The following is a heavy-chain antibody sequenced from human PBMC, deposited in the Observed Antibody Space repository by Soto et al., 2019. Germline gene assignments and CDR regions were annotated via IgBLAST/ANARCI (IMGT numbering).Heavy chain of an antibody. CDR2: MNPNSGNT. V-gene: IGHV1-8*01. Sequence: QVQLVQSGAEVKKPGASVKVSCKASGYTFTSYDINWVRQATGQGLEWMGWMNPNSGNTGYAQKFQGRVTMTRNTSISTAYIELSSRRSEDTSVYYCARARAVWVSYYYDYMDVWGKGTMVTVAS. CDR1: GYTFTSYD. CDR3: ARARAVWVSYYYDYMDV. J-gene: IGHJ6*03. D-gene: IGHD6-19*01.